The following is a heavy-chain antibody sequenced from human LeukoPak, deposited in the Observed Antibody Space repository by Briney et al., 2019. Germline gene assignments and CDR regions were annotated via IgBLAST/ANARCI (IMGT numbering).Heavy chain of an antibody. CDR2: IYPGDSDT. Sequence: GESLQISCQGSGYSFTSYWIGWVRQMPGKGLEWMGIIYPGDSDTRYSPSSQGQVTISADKSISTAYLQWSSLKASDTAMYYCARLADGYTGYFDYWGQGTLVTVSS. CDR1: GYSFTSYW. D-gene: IGHD5-24*01. CDR3: ARLADGYTGYFDY. V-gene: IGHV5-51*01. J-gene: IGHJ4*02.